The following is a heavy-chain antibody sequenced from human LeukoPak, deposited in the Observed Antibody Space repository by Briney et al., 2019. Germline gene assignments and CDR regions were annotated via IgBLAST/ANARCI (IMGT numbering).Heavy chain of an antibody. D-gene: IGHD6-19*01. J-gene: IGHJ4*02. CDR1: RYTFPSYY. Sequence: ASVNVSRKSCRYTFPSYYIHGVRPPPAQGREWMGIITPSSGSTTYTQKFQGRVTMTRDTSTSTVYMELSSLRSEDTAVYYCARVVADSSGWETLDYWGQGTLVIVPS. CDR2: ITPSSGST. CDR3: ARVVADSSGWETLDY. V-gene: IGHV1-46*01.